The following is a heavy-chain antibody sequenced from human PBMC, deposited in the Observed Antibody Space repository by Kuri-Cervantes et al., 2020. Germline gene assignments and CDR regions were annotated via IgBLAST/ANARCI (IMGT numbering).Heavy chain of an antibody. CDR3: ARRGGSITSDAFDI. CDR2: ISGSGGIT. J-gene: IGHJ3*02. Sequence: GESLKISCAASGFTFSSYWMSWVRQAPGKGLEWVSGISGSGGITYYADSVKGRFTISRDNSRSTLYLHMNSLRAEDTAVYYCARRGGSITSDAFDIWGQGTMVTVSS. CDR1: GFTFSSYW. V-gene: IGHV3-23*01. D-gene: IGHD2-15*01.